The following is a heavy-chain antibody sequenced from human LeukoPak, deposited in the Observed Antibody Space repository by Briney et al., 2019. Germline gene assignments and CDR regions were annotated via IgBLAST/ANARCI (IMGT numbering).Heavy chain of an antibody. D-gene: IGHD2-2*01. J-gene: IGHJ5*02. CDR3: TRDGVVPAAPTDNWFDP. V-gene: IGHV3-23*01. CDR1: GFTFSSYA. Sequence: GGSLRLSCAASGFTFSSYAVSWVRQAPGKGLEWVSAISGSGGSTYYADSVKGRFTISRDNSKNTLYLQMNSLRAEDTAVYYCTRDGVVPAAPTDNWFDPWGQGTLVTVSS. CDR2: ISGSGGST.